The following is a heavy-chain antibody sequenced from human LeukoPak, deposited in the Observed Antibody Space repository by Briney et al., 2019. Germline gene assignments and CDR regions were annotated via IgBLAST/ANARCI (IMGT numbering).Heavy chain of an antibody. V-gene: IGHV4-59*08. J-gene: IGHJ5*02. CDR3: ARQVDTAMVNWFDP. D-gene: IGHD5-18*01. CDR2: IYYSGST. Sequence: PSETLSLTCTVSDGSISSYYWSWIRQPPGKGLEWIGYIYYSGSTNYNPSLKSRVTISVDTSKNQFSLKLSSVTAADTAVYYCARQVDTAMVNWFDPWGQGTLVTVSS. CDR1: DGSISSYY.